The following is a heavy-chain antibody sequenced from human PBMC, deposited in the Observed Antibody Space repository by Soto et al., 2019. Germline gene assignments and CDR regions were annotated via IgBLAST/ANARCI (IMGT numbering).Heavy chain of an antibody. V-gene: IGHV1-18*01. CDR2: ISAYNGNT. CDR1: GYTFTSYG. CDR3: ARVVGARGHWFDP. J-gene: IGHJ5*02. D-gene: IGHD1-26*01. Sequence: QVQLVQSGAEVKKPGASVKVSCKASGYTFTSYGISWVRQAPGQGLEWMGRISAYNGNTNYAQKLQGRVTMTTDTSTSTADTALRSLRSDDTAVYYCARVVGARGHWFDPWGQGTLVTVSS.